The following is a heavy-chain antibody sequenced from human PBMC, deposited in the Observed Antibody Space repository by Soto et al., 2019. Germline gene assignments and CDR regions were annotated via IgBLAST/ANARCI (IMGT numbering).Heavy chain of an antibody. V-gene: IGHV3-33*01. Sequence: QVQLVESGGGVVQPGRSLRLSCAASGFIFSNFGMHWVRQAPGKGLEWVAVIWYDGSNEYYADSVKGRFTIFKDNSKNTLYLQMNSLRAEDTAVYYCARDDIPGIAVATYGMDVWGQGTTVTVSS. CDR1: GFIFSNFG. J-gene: IGHJ6*02. CDR3: ARDDIPGIAVATYGMDV. D-gene: IGHD6-19*01. CDR2: IWYDGSNE.